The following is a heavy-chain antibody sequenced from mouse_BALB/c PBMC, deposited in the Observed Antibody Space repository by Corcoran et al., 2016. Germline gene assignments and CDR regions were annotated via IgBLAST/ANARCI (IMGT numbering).Heavy chain of an antibody. CDR2: INTYTGEP. CDR3: AITTVVATVAY. J-gene: IGHJ3*01. D-gene: IGHD1-1*01. V-gene: IGHV9-3-1*01. Sequence: QIQLVQSGPELKKPGETVKISCKASGYTFTNYGMNWVKQAPGKGLKWMGWINTYTGEPTYADDFKGRFAFPLETSASTAYLQINNLKNEDTATYFCAITTVVATVAYWGQGTLVTVSA. CDR1: GYTFTNYG.